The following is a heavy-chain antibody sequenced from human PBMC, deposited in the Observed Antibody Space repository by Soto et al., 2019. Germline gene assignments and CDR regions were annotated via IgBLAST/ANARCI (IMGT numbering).Heavy chain of an antibody. V-gene: IGHV4-4*07. D-gene: IGHD3-10*01. CDR3: ARDIGSYAYGEGY. J-gene: IGHJ4*02. CDR2: VYSTGTT. CDR1: GGSINSYW. Sequence: SETLSLTCSVSGGSINSYWWSWIRQPAGKGLEWIGRVYSTGTTDYNPSLNSRATMSVETSKNQFSLKLTSVTAADTAVYYCARDIGSYAYGEGYWGQGIQVTVSS.